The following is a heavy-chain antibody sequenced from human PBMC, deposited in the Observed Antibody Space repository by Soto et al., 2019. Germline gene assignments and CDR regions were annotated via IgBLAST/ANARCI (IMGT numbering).Heavy chain of an antibody. V-gene: IGHV3-23*01. CDR2: ISGSGGST. CDR3: AKTLYCDILTGYYTGEEDYYYMDV. D-gene: IGHD3-9*01. J-gene: IGHJ6*03. CDR1: GFTFSSYA. Sequence: GGSLRLSCAASGFTFSSYAMSWVRQAPGKGLEWVSAISGSGGSTYYADSVKGRFTISRDNSKNTLYLQMNSLRAEDTAVYYCAKTLYCDILTGYYTGEEDYYYMDVWGKGTTVTVSS.